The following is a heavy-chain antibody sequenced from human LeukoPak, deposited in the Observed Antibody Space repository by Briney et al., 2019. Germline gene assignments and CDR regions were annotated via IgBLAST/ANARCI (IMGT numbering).Heavy chain of an antibody. J-gene: IGHJ4*02. CDR1: GGSISSYY. D-gene: IGHD3-16*01. CDR2: IYYSGST. CDR3: ARGVRDDCVWGSYCKDY. Sequence: SETLSLTCTVSGGSISSYYWSWIRQPPGKGLEWIGYIYYSGSTNYNPSLKSRVTISVDTSKNQFSLKLSSVTAADTAVYYCARGVRDDCVWGSYCKDYWGQGTLVTVSS. V-gene: IGHV4-59*01.